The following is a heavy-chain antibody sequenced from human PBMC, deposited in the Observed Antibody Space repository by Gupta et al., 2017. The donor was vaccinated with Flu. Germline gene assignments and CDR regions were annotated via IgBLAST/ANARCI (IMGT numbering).Heavy chain of an antibody. V-gene: IGHV5-51*01. CDR2: IYPGNSET. J-gene: IGHJ4*02. CDR3: ARHERGIPGNY. D-gene: IGHD1-1*01. Sequence: WVRQMPGKGLEWMGIIYPGNSETRYSTSFRGQVTISADKSISTAYLQWSSLEASDIAIYYCARHERGIPGNYWGQGTLVTVSS.